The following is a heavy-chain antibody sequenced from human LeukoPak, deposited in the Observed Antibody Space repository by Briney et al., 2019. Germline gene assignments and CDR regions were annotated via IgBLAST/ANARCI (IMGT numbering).Heavy chain of an antibody. CDR1: GGSISSYY. D-gene: IGHD1-14*01. V-gene: IGHV4-4*07. CDR2: IYTSGST. Sequence: PSETLSLTCTVSGGSISSYYWSWIRQPAGKGLEWIGRIYTSGSTNYNPSLKSRVTMSVDTSKNQFCLKLSSVTAADTAVYYCARTRYEPYYYYGMDVWGQGTTVTVSS. CDR3: ARTRYEPYYYYGMDV. J-gene: IGHJ6*02.